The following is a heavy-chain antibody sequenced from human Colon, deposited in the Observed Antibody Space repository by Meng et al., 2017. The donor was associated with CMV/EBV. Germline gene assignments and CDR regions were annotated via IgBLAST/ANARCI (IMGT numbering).Heavy chain of an antibody. V-gene: IGHV3-74*01. D-gene: IGHD1-26*01. CDR2: IARAGSSR. Sequence: LSCAVSAFDRTGCLSHWPRQGLGWVPILFSRIARAGSSRSFADSVTVPFIISSDNACNTLCLQMTSLRAEDTSMYYCVRAAPSKSYDFWGQGTLVTVSS. CDR1: AFDRTGCL. J-gene: IGHJ4*02. CDR3: VRAAPSKSYDF.